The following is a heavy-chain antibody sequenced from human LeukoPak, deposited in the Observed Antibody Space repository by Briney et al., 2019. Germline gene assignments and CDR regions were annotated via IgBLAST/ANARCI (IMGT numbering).Heavy chain of an antibody. V-gene: IGHV3-73*01. CDR2: IRSKANSYAT. CDR3: TRQEVTTVDY. Sequence: GGSLKLSCAASGFTFSGSAMHWVRQASGKGLEWVGRIRSKANSYATAYAASVKGRFTISRDDSKNTAYLQMNSLKTEDTAVYYCTRQEVTTVDYWGQGTLVTVSS. J-gene: IGHJ4*02. CDR1: GFTFSGSA. D-gene: IGHD4-17*01.